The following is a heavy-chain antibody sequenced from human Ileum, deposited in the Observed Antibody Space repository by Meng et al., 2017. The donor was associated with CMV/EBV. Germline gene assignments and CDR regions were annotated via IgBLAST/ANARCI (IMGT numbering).Heavy chain of an antibody. V-gene: IGHV1-69*05. CDR2: IIPLFGST. CDR1: GGLSSYV. Sequence: GGLSSYVIIWVRQAPGQGLEWMGGIIPLFGSTNYARKFRGRVTITTDESRTTADMELTNLRSEDTAVYFCVRGMLGIIDYGTSSFDYWGQGTLVTVSS. J-gene: IGHJ4*02. CDR3: VRGMLGIIDYGTSSFDY. D-gene: IGHD4/OR15-4a*01.